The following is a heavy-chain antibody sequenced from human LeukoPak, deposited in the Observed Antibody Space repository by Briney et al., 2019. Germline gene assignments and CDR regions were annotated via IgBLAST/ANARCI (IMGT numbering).Heavy chain of an antibody. Sequence: PSETLSLTCTVSGGSISSYYWSWIRQPPGKGLEGIGYISDNGSTNYKSSLKSRVTISVDTAKKQFSLQLSSVTAADTAVYYCARRVGAVAGTGSFDFWGQGILITVSS. D-gene: IGHD6-19*01. V-gene: IGHV4-59*08. J-gene: IGHJ4*02. CDR3: ARRVGAVAGTGSFDF. CDR2: ISDNGST. CDR1: GGSISSYY.